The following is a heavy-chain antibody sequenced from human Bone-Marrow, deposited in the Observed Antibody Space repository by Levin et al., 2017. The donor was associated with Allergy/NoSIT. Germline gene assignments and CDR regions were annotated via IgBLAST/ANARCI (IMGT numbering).Heavy chain of an antibody. Sequence: PGGSLRLSCVGSGFTFRDYSMHWVRQSPGKGLEWVALISSDGSETYYGDFVRGRFTISRDDSRATVSLQMKSLTPEDTAVYYCAKGGPWLVAPHDYWGQGTAVTVAS. D-gene: IGHD6-19*01. V-gene: IGHV3-30*18. CDR2: ISSDGSET. J-gene: IGHJ4*02. CDR3: AKGGPWLVAPHDY. CDR1: GFTFRDYS.